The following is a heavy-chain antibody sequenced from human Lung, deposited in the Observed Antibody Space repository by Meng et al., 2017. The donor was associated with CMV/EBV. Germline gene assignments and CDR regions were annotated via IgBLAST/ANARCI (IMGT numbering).Heavy chain of an antibody. Sequence: SETXSLTCTVSGGSISSYYWSWIRQPPGKGLEWIGYIYYSGITNYNPSLKSRVTISVDTSKNQFSLKLSSVTAADTALYYCVRGGYYDFWSGYSYYYYYGMDVXGQGXTVTVSS. J-gene: IGHJ6*02. CDR1: GGSISSYY. D-gene: IGHD3-3*01. CDR2: IYYSGIT. V-gene: IGHV4-59*01. CDR3: VRGGYYDFWSGYSYYYYYGMDV.